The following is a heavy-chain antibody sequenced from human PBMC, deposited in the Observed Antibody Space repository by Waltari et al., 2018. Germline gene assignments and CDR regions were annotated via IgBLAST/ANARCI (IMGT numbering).Heavy chain of an antibody. CDR2: IYYSGST. CDR3: ARAVKAYGSGLDY. V-gene: IGHV4-31*03. D-gene: IGHD3-10*01. CDR1: GGSISSGGYY. Sequence: QVQLQESGPGLVKPSQTLSLTCTVSGGSISSGGYYWSWIRQHPGKGLEWIGYIYYSGSTYYNPTLKSRVTISVETSKNQLSLKLSAVTAADTAVYYCARAVKAYGSGLDYWGQGTLVTVSS. J-gene: IGHJ4*02.